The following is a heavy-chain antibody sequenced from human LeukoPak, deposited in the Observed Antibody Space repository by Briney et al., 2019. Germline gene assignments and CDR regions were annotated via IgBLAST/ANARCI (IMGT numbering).Heavy chain of an antibody. CDR2: ISSSSSTI. CDR3: ARVSGAAAGTYYYYYYYMDV. Sequence: GGSLRLSCAASGFTFSDYSMNWVRQAPGKWLEWVSYISSSSSTIYYADSVKGRFTISRDNAKNSLYLQMNSLRAEDTAVYYCARVSGAAAGTYYYYYYYMDVWGKGTTVTVSS. CDR1: GFTFSDYS. V-gene: IGHV3-48*01. D-gene: IGHD6-13*01. J-gene: IGHJ6*03.